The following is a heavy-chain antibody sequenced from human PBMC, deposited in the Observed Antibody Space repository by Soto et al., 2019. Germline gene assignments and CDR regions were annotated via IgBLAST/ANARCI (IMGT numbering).Heavy chain of an antibody. Sequence: SGPTLVNPTQTLTLICTFSGFSLSTSGVGVGWIRQPPGKALEWLALIYWDDDKRYSPSLKSRLTITKDTSKNQVVLTMTNMDPVDTATYYCAHRRVNQQQLETYNWFDPWGQGTLVTVSS. CDR3: AHRRVNQQQLETYNWFDP. CDR1: GFSLSTSGVG. D-gene: IGHD6-13*01. V-gene: IGHV2-5*02. J-gene: IGHJ5*02. CDR2: IYWDDDK.